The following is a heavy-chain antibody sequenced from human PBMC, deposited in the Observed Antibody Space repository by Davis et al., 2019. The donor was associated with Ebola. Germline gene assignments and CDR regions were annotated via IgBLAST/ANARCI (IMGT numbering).Heavy chain of an antibody. D-gene: IGHD2-8*01. CDR3: ARQMVKSTQCSKHICYTAYDEGMDV. CDR1: GYAFMTYD. V-gene: IGHV1-8*01. Sequence: ASVKVSCKASGYAFMTYDINWVRQATVHALEWMGWMNPNSGNTGYAEKFQGSVTMTRDIFTSTAYLELRSLKFEDTAVYYCARQMVKSTQCSKHICYTAYDEGMDVWGQGTTVTVSS. J-gene: IGHJ6*02. CDR2: MNPNSGNT.